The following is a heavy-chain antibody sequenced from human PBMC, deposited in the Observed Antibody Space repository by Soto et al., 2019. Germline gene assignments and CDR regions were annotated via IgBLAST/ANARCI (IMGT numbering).Heavy chain of an antibody. CDR2: MNPNSGNT. J-gene: IGHJ5*02. V-gene: IGHV1-8*01. Sequence: QVPLVQSGAEVKKPGASVKVSCKASGYTFTSYDINWVRQATGQGLEWMGWMNPNSGNTGYAQKFQGRVTMTRNTSISTAYMELSSLRSEDTAVYYCARLGMVRGVIITGWFDPWGQGTLVTVSS. CDR3: ARLGMVRGVIITGWFDP. CDR1: GYTFTSYD. D-gene: IGHD3-10*01.